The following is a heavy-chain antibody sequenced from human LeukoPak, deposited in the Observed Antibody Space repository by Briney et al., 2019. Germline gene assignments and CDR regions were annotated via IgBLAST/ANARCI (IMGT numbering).Heavy chain of an antibody. D-gene: IGHD5-12*01. CDR3: AKVAIGVVYYYGMDV. CDR2: ISYDGSNK. Sequence: GGSLRLSCAASGFTFSSYGMHWVRQAPGKGLEWVAVISYDGSNKYYADSVKGRFTISRDNSKNTLYLQMNSLRAEDTAVYYCAKVAIGVVYYYGMDVWGQGTTVTVPS. V-gene: IGHV3-30*18. CDR1: GFTFSSYG. J-gene: IGHJ6*02.